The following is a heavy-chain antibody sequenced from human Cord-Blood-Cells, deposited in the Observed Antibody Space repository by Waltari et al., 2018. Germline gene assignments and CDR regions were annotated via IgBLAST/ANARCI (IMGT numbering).Heavy chain of an antibody. J-gene: IGHJ1*01. CDR2: INHSGST. V-gene: IGHV4-34*01. D-gene: IGHD3-3*01. Sequence: QVQLQQWGAGLLKPSETLSLTCAVYGGSFSGYYWSWIRQPPGTGMEWIGEINHSGSTKYNPSLKSRVTISVDTSKNQFSLKLSSVTAADTAVYYCARGRFEYYDFWSGYFSFQHWGQGTLVTVSS. CDR1: GGSFSGYY. CDR3: ARGRFEYYDFWSGYFSFQH.